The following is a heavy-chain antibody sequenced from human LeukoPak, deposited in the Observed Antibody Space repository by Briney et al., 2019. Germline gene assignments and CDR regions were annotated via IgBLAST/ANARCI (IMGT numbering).Heavy chain of an antibody. CDR2: INHSGST. CDR3: ARLRGYSYGKHFDY. V-gene: IGHV4-34*01. CDR1: GGSFSGYY. Sequence: SETLSLTCAVYGGSFSGYYWSWIRQPPGKGLEWIGEINHSGSTNYNPSLKSRVTISVDTSKNQFSLKLSSVTAADTAVYYCARLRGYSYGKHFDYWGQGTLVTVSS. D-gene: IGHD5-18*01. J-gene: IGHJ4*02.